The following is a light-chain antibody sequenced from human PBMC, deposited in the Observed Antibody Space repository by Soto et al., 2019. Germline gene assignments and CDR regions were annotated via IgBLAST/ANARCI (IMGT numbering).Light chain of an antibody. CDR2: DAS. CDR1: QDIGNY. J-gene: IGKJ5*01. CDR3: QQYYNVPIT. V-gene: IGKV1-33*01. Sequence: ASVGDRVTITCQASQDIGNYLNWYQQRPGKAPKLLILDASSLDTGVPSRFSGSGSGTDFTFTISSLQSEDIETYYCQQYYNVPITFGQGTRLEIK.